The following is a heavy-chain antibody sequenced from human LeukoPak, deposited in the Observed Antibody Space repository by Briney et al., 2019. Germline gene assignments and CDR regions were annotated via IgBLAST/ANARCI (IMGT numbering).Heavy chain of an antibody. CDR2: INSDGSST. D-gene: IGHD4/OR15-4a*01. V-gene: IGHV3-74*01. J-gene: IGHJ4*02. CDR3: ARDTLGEGEDANYAVYYFDY. Sequence: GGSLRLSCAASGFTFSSYWMHWVRQAPGKGLVWVSRINSDGSSTSYADSVKGRFTIPRDNAKNTLYQQMNSLRAEDTAVYYCARDTLGEGEDANYAVYYFDYWGQGTPVTVSS. CDR1: GFTFSSYW.